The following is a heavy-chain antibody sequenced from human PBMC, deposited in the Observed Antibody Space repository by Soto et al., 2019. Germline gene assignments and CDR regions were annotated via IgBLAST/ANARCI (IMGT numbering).Heavy chain of an antibody. Sequence: SETLSLTCTVSGGSISSSSYYWGWIRQPPGKGLEWIGSIYYSGSTYYNPSLKSRVTISVDTSKNQFSLKLSSVTAADTAVYYFARSYRPDWSWFDPRGRRTLVTVSS. D-gene: IGHD3-9*01. CDR1: GGSISSSSYY. V-gene: IGHV4-39*01. CDR3: ARSYRPDWSWFDP. CDR2: IYYSGST. J-gene: IGHJ5*02.